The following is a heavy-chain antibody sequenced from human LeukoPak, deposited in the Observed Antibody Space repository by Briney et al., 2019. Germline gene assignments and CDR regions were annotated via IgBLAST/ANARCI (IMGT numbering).Heavy chain of an antibody. CDR3: ARISTDSGSYSDQNYYYYYMDV. CDR1: GYTFTNYW. Sequence: GESLKISCTGSGYTFTNYWIGWVRQMPGKGLEWMGIIYPGDSDTRYSQAFQGQVTISADKSITTAYLQWSSLKASDTAMYYCARISTDSGSYSDQNYYYYYMDVWGKGTTVTISS. J-gene: IGHJ6*03. D-gene: IGHD3-10*01. CDR2: IYPGDSDT. V-gene: IGHV5-51*01.